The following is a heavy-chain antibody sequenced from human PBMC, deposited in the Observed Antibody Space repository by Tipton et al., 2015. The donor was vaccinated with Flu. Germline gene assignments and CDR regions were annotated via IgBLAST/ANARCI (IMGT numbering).Heavy chain of an antibody. V-gene: IGHV1-2*04. CDR1: GYTFTGYY. CDR3: ARDAMGDYYYGMDV. J-gene: IGHJ6*02. D-gene: IGHD5-18*01. Sequence: QLVQSGAEVKKPGASVEVSCKASGYTFTGYYMHWVRQAPGQGLEWMGWINPNSGGTNYAQKFQGWVTMTRDTSISTAYMELSRLRSDDTAVYYCARDAMGDYYYGMDVWGQGTTVTVSS. CDR2: INPNSGGT.